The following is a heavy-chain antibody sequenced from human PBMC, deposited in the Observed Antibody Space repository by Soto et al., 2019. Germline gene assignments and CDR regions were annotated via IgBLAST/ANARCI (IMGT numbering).Heavy chain of an antibody. D-gene: IGHD3-16*01. CDR3: ARLYPPWGSPTGWFDP. CDR2: IYYSGST. V-gene: IGHV4-39*01. Sequence: SETLSLTCTVSGGSISSSSYYWGWIRQPPGKGLEWIGSIYYSGSTYYNPSLKSRVTISVDTSKNQFSLKLSSVTAADTAVYYCARLYPPWGSPTGWFDPWGQGTLVTVSS. J-gene: IGHJ5*02. CDR1: GGSISSSSYY.